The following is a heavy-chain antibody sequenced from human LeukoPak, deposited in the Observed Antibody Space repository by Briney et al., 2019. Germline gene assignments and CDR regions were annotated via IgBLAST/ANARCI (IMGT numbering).Heavy chain of an antibody. D-gene: IGHD6-13*01. CDR2: IFPGDSDT. CDR3: ARVSSSRWYFDF. CDR1: GYSFTTCW. Sequence: GESLKISCKVSGYSFTTCWIGWVRQVPGKGLEWMAIIFPGDSDTRYSPSFQGQVTISADTAYLQWSSLEASDTAMYYCARVSSSRWYFDFWGQGTLVTVSS. V-gene: IGHV5-51*01. J-gene: IGHJ4*02.